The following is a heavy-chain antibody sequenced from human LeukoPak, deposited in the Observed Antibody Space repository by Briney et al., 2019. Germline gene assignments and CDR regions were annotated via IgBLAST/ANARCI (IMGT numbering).Heavy chain of an antibody. V-gene: IGHV1-2*06. Sequence: ASVKVSCKASGYTFTAYYMHWVRQAPGQSLEWMGRFDPNGGGTNYAQKFQGRFTMTRDTSINTAYMELSSLTFDDTAVYYCTTTGQHRLQVPLDYWGQGTLVTVSS. J-gene: IGHJ4*02. CDR1: GYTFTAYY. CDR3: TTTGQHRLQVPLDY. CDR2: FDPNGGGT. D-gene: IGHD2-2*01.